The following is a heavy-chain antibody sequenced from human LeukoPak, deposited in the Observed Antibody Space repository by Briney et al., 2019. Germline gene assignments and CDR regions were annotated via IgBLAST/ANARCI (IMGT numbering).Heavy chain of an antibody. Sequence: PSETLSLTCTVSGGSISSYYWSWIRQPPGKGLEWIGYIYHSGSTNYNPSLKSRVTISVDTSKNQFSLKLSSVTAADTAVYYCARQYYDSSGTDAFDIWGQGTMVTVSS. CDR2: IYHSGST. J-gene: IGHJ3*02. V-gene: IGHV4-59*08. D-gene: IGHD3-22*01. CDR1: GGSISSYY. CDR3: ARQYYDSSGTDAFDI.